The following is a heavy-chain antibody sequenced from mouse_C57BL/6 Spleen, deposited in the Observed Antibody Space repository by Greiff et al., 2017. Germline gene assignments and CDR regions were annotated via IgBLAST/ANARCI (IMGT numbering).Heavy chain of an antibody. V-gene: IGHV1-69*01. J-gene: IGHJ2*01. CDR1: GYTFTSYW. CDR3: SRLGPGVDY. CDR2: IDPSDSYT. Sequence: QVQLQQPGAELVMPGASVKLSCKASGYTFTSYWMHWVKQRPGQGLEWIGEIDPSDSYTNYNQKLKGKSTLTVDKSSSPAYMQLSSLTSEDSAVYYCSRLGPGVDYWGQGTTLTVSS.